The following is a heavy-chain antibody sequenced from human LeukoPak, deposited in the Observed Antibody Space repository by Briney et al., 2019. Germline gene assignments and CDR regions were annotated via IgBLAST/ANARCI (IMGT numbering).Heavy chain of an antibody. V-gene: IGHV4-34*01. D-gene: IGHD3-10*01. Sequence: SETLSLTCAVYGGSFSGYYWSWIRQPPGKGLEWIGEINHSGSTNYNPSLKSRVTISVDTSKNQFSLKLGSVTAADTAVYYCARRLYYYGSGSPRGWFDPWGQGTLVTVSS. CDR3: ARRLYYYGSGSPRGWFDP. J-gene: IGHJ5*02. CDR1: GGSFSGYY. CDR2: INHSGST.